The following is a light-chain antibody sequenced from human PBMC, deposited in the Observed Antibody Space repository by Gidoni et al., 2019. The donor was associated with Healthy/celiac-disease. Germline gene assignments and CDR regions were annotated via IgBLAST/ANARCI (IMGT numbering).Light chain of an antibody. V-gene: IGKV1-39*01. CDR3: QQSYSTPHT. CDR1: QSISSY. J-gene: IGKJ1*01. Sequence: DIQMTQSPSSLSASVGDRVTITCRASQSISSYLNWYQQKPGKDPKLLIYAASSLQSGVPSRFSGSGSGTDFTLTISSLQPEDFATYYCQQSYSTPHTFXXXTKVEIK. CDR2: AAS.